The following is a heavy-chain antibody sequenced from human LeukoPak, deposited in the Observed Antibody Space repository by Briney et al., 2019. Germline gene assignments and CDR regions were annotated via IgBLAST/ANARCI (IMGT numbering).Heavy chain of an antibody. D-gene: IGHD6-19*01. CDR3: ARRCRGWYCFDY. J-gene: IGHJ4*02. CDR1: GGSISSGDYY. CDR2: IYYSGST. V-gene: IGHV4-30-4*01. Sequence: SETLSLTCTVSGGSISSGDYYWSWIRQPPGKGLEWIGYIYYSGSTNYNPSLKSRVTISVDTSKNQFSLKLSSVTAADTAVYYCARRCRGWYCFDYWGQGTLVTVSS.